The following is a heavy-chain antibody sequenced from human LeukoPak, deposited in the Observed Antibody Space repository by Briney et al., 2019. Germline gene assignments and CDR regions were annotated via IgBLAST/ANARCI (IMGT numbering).Heavy chain of an antibody. V-gene: IGHV4-34*01. J-gene: IGHJ4*02. CDR3: ASIGYCSGGSCYGVDY. Sequence: SETLSLTCAVYGGSFSGYYWSWIRQPPGKGLEWIGKINHSGSTNYNPSLKSRVTISVGTSKNQFSLKLSSVTAADTAVYYCASIGYCSGGSCYGVDYWGQGTLVTVSS. D-gene: IGHD2-15*01. CDR1: GGSFSGYY. CDR2: INHSGST.